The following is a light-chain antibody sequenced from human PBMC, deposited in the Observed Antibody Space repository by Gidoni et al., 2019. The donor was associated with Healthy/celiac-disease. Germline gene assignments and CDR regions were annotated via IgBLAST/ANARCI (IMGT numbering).Light chain of an antibody. V-gene: IGKV1-5*03. CDR2: KAS. J-gene: IGKJ1*01. Sequence: DIQMTQSPSTLSASVGDRVTITCRASQSISSWLAWYQQKPGKAPKLLIYKASSLESGVPSRFIGSGSGTEFTLTISSLQPDDFATYYCQQYNSYPWTFSQGTKVEIK. CDR1: QSISSW. CDR3: QQYNSYPWT.